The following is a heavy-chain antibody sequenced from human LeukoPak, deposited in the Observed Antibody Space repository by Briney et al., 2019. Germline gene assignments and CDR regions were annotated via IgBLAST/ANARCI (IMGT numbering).Heavy chain of an antibody. CDR2: IIPIFGTA. CDR3: ARSDYYGSGSPTTDY. Sequence: ASVKVSCKASGGTFSSYATSWVRQAPGQGLEWMGGIIPIFGTANYAQKFQGRVTITADESTSTAYTELSSLRSEDTAVYYCARSDYYGSGSPTTDYWGQGTLVTVSS. J-gene: IGHJ4*02. V-gene: IGHV1-69*13. D-gene: IGHD3-10*01. CDR1: GGTFSSYA.